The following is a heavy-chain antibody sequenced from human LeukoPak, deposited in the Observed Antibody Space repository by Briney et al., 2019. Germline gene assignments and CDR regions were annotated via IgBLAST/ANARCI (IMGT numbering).Heavy chain of an antibody. CDR3: ARGSDYGLDY. CDR1: GGSFSGYY. D-gene: IGHD4-17*01. V-gene: IGHV4-34*01. CDR2: INHSGST. Sequence: SETLSLTCAVYGGSFSGYYWSWIRQPPGKGLEWIGEINHSGSTNYNPSLKSRVTISVDTSKNQFSLKLSSVTAADTAVYYCARGSDYGLDYWGQGTLVTVSS. J-gene: IGHJ4*02.